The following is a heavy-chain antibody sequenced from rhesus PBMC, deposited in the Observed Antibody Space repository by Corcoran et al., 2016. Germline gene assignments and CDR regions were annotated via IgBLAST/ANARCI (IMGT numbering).Heavy chain of an antibody. CDR2: IFGGSGST. CDR1: VYSLSSGSG. J-gene: IGHJ4*01. D-gene: IGHD6-13*01. V-gene: IGHV4-127*01. Sequence: QVQLQESGPGLVKPSEPLSLTCAVSVYSLSSGSGWGWIRQPPGKGLEWSGKIFGGSGSTYYNPSLKSRVTVSKDTSKNQFSLKLSSVTAADTAVYYCARARWYSSWHFDYWGQGVLVTVSS. CDR3: ARARWYSSWHFDY.